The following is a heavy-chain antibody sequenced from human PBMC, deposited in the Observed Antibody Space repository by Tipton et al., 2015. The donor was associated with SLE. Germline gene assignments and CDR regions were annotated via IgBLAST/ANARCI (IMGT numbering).Heavy chain of an antibody. V-gene: IGHV3-74*01. CDR1: GFIFSMHT. D-gene: IGHD2/OR15-2a*01. Sequence: GSLRLSCAASGFIFSMHTMTWVRQAPGKGLVWVSRINGDGSTTNYADSVKGRLTISRDNAKNTLYLQMNSLRAEDTAVYYCTRVESTSWAFDIWGQGTIVTVSS. CDR3: TRVESTSWAFDI. CDR2: INGDGSTT. J-gene: IGHJ3*02.